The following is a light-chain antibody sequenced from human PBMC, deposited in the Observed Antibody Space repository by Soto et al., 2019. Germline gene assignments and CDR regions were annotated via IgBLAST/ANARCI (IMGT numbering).Light chain of an antibody. V-gene: IGLV1-47*01. J-gene: IGLJ3*02. CDR3: ASWDDSLSGLV. CDR1: SSNIGSNY. Sequence: QPVLTQPPSASGTPGQRVTISCSGSSSNIGSNYVSWYQKLPGTAPKLLICRNSQRPSGVPDRFSGSKSGSSASLAISGLRSADEADYYCASWDDSLSGLVFGGGTKLTVL. CDR2: RNS.